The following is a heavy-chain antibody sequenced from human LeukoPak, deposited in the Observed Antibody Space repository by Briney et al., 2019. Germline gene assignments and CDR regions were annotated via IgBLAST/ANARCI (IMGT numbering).Heavy chain of an antibody. CDR3: ASRGENLDYGDYEIDY. V-gene: IGHV4-34*01. CDR2: INHSGST. CDR1: GGSFSGYY. D-gene: IGHD4-17*01. Sequence: PSETLSLTCAVYGGSFSGYYWSWIRQPPGKGLEWIGEINHSGSTNYNPSLKSRVTISVDTSKNQFSLKLSSVTAADTAVYYCASRGENLDYGDYEIDYWGQGTLVTVSS. J-gene: IGHJ4*02.